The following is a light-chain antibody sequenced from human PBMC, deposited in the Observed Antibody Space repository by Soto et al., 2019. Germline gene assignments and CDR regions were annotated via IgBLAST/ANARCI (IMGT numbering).Light chain of an antibody. J-gene: IGLJ1*01. CDR2: EVS. CDR1: SSDVGGYNH. CDR3: TSYTNISTYV. Sequence: SAVTQLASVSESPGQSITISCAGNSSDVGGYNHVSWYQQHADKAPKLLIHEVSNRPSGVSNRYSGSKAGNTASLTISGLQAEDEADYYCTSYTNISTYVFGTGTKVTVL. V-gene: IGLV2-14*01.